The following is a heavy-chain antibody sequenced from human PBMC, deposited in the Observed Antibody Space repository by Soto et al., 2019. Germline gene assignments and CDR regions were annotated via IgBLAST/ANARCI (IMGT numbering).Heavy chain of an antibody. CDR1: GFTFSDYY. Sequence: QVRLVESGGGLVKAGGSLRLSCAVSGFTFSDYYMSWIRQAPGKGLEWVSYISSSGSATNYADSVKGRFTISRDNAKNSLFLHRNSLRTEDTAVYYCVRELGGLDSCGQGTLVTVSS. D-gene: IGHD2-15*01. J-gene: IGHJ5*01. CDR2: ISSSGSAT. CDR3: VRELGGLDS. V-gene: IGHV3-11*05.